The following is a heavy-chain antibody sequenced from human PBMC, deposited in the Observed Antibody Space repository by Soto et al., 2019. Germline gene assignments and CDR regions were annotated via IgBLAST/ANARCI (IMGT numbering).Heavy chain of an antibody. CDR1: GYTLTELS. Sequence: ASVKVSCKVSGYTLTELSMHWVRQAPGKGLEWMGGFDPEDGETIYAQKFQGRVTMTEDTSTDTAYMELSSLRSEDTAVYYCATRVGATTSRWFDPWGQGTLVTVSS. J-gene: IGHJ5*02. V-gene: IGHV1-24*01. CDR2: FDPEDGET. CDR3: ATRVGATTSRWFDP. D-gene: IGHD1-26*01.